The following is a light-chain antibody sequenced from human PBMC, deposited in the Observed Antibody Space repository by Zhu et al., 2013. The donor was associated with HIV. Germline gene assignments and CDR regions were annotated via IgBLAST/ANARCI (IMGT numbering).Light chain of an antibody. Sequence: EIVMTQSPATLSVSPGERATLSCRASQSVSSNLAWYQQKPGQAPRLLIYGASTRATGIPARFSGSGSGTDFTLTISGLEPEDFAVYHCQQYGNSPRTFGQGTKVEI. CDR2: GAS. V-gene: IGKV3-15*01. CDR3: QQYGNSPRT. CDR1: QSVSSN. J-gene: IGKJ1*01.